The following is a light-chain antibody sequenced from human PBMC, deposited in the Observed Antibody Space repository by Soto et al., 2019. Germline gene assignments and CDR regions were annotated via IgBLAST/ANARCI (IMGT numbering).Light chain of an antibody. J-gene: IGKJ1*01. V-gene: IGKV1-5*01. CDR1: RNIERW. CDR3: QHCDNYRA. CDR2: DAS. Sequence: DIQMTQSPSTLSASLGDRVTITCRARRNIERWLAWYQQKPGKAPRLLIYDASTLETGVPARFSGGGSGTECTLTISILQPDDNATYYCQHCDNYRAFGQGTKVE.